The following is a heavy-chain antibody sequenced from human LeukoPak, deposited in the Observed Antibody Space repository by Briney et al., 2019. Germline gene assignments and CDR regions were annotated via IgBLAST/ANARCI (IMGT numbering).Heavy chain of an antibody. CDR2: IYYSGST. CDR1: GGSISSYY. CDR3: ARTSNPTYCSGGSCLLGY. Sequence: PSETLSLTCTVSGGSISSYYWSWIRQPPGKGLEWIGYIYYSGSTNYNPSLKSRVTISVDTSKNQFSLKLSSVTAADTAVYYCARTSNPTYCSGGSCLLGYWGQGTLVTVSS. V-gene: IGHV4-59*01. J-gene: IGHJ4*02. D-gene: IGHD2-15*01.